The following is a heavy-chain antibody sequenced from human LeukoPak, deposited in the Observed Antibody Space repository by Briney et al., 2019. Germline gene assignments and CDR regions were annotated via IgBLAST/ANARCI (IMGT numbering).Heavy chain of an antibody. J-gene: IGHJ4*02. CDR1: GGSISSYY. CDR2: IYTSGST. Sequence: PSETLSLTCTVSGGSISSYYWSWIRQPAGKGLKWIGRIYTSGSTSYNPSLKSRVTMSVDTSKNQFSLKLNSVTAADTAVYYCARFDQWGDYWGQGTLVTVSS. CDR3: ARFDQWGDY. D-gene: IGHD2-8*01. V-gene: IGHV4-4*07.